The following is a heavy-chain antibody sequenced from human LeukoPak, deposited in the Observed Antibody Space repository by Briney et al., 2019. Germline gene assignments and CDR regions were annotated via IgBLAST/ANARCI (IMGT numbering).Heavy chain of an antibody. CDR3: GREGSTLTPPAGY. V-gene: IGHV3-53*01. CDR2: IYSGGDT. Sequence: PGGSLRLSCAASGFTVSSNYMSWVRQAPGTGLEWVSVIYSGGDTYYADSVKGRFTISRDNSKNTLYLQMNSLRAEDTAVYYCGREGSTLTPPAGYWGQGTLVTVSS. J-gene: IGHJ4*02. D-gene: IGHD3-9*01. CDR1: GFTVSSNY.